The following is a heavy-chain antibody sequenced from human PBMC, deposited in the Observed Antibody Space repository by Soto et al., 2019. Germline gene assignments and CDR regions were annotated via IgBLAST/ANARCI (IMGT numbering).Heavy chain of an antibody. CDR2: ISSSSSYT. V-gene: IGHV3-11*05. CDR1: GFTFSDYY. J-gene: IGHJ4*02. CDR3: ARDQHRYSGYDYVDY. Sequence: QVQLVESGGGLVKPGGSLRLSCAASGFTFSDYYMSWIRQAPGKGLEWVSYISSSSSYTNYADSVKGRFTISRDNANNSLYLQMNSLRAEDTAVYYCARDQHRYSGYDYVDYWGQGTLVTVSS. D-gene: IGHD5-12*01.